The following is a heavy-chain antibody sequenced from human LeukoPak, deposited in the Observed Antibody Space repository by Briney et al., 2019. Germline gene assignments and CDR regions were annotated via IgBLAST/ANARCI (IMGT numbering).Heavy chain of an antibody. Sequence: GGSLRLSCEASGFTVSSNYMSWVRQAPGKGLEWVSYISTSSSTIYYADSVKGRFTISRDNAKNSLYLQMNSLRAEDTAVYYCARDMKGISDAFDIWGQGTMVTVSS. CDR2: ISTSSSTI. J-gene: IGHJ3*02. D-gene: IGHD3-16*01. CDR1: GFTVSSNY. V-gene: IGHV3-48*01. CDR3: ARDMKGISDAFDI.